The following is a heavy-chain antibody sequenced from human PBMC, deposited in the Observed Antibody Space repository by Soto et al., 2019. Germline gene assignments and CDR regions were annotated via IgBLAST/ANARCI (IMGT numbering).Heavy chain of an antibody. CDR3: ARGTWWGGIWLRGWYFDL. V-gene: IGHV4-4*07. J-gene: IGHJ2*01. Sequence: QVQLQESGPGLVKPSETLSLTCTVSGGSISSYYWSWIRQPAGKGLEWIGRIYTSWSTNYNPSLKSRVTMSVDTSKNQFSLKLSSVTAADTAVYYCARGTWWGGIWLRGWYFDLWGRGTLVTVSS. CDR1: GGSISSYY. CDR2: IYTSWST. D-gene: IGHD2-15*01.